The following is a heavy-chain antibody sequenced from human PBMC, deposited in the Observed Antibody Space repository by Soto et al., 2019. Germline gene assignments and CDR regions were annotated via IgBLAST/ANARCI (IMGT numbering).Heavy chain of an antibody. D-gene: IGHD2-15*01. CDR2: ISCDGSNK. V-gene: IGHV3-30*18. CDR3: AKLILGVVVAATQFPFDY. CDR1: GLTYSSYG. Sequence: GSLRVSCAVSGLTYSSYGMPRVRQAPGKGLEWVAVISCDGSNKYYADSVKGRFTISRDNSKNTLYLQMKSLRAEDTAVYYCAKLILGVVVAATQFPFDYWGQGTLVTVSS. J-gene: IGHJ4*02.